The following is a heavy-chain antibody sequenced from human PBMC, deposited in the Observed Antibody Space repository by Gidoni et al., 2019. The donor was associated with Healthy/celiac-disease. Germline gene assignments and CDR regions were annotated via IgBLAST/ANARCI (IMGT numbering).Heavy chain of an antibody. CDR2: IYYSGST. J-gene: IGHJ3*02. D-gene: IGHD6-19*01. Sequence: QVQLQESGPGLVKPSENPSLTCTVSGGSLSSYYWRWIRQPPGKGLDWIGYIYYSGSTNYNPSLKSRVTISVDTSKNQFSLKLSSVTAADTAVYYCARGAGVAADAFDIWGQGTMVTVSS. V-gene: IGHV4-59*01. CDR1: GGSLSSYY. CDR3: ARGAGVAADAFDI.